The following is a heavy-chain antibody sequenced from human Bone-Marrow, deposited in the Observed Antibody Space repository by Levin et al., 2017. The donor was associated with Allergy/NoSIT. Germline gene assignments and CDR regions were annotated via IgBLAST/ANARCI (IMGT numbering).Heavy chain of an antibody. D-gene: IGHD2-15*01. CDR1: GDSVSSNSAA. V-gene: IGHV6-1*01. CDR3: ARASVVVVAAMNDAFDI. Sequence: SSETLSLTCAISGDSVSSNSAAWNWIRQSPSRGLEWLGRTYYRSKWYNDYAVSVKSRITINPDTSKNQFSLQLNSVTPEDTAVYYCARASVVVVAAMNDAFDIWGQGTMVTVSS. J-gene: IGHJ3*02. CDR2: TYYRSKWYN.